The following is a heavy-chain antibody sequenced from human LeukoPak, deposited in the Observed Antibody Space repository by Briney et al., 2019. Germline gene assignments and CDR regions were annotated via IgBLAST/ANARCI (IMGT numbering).Heavy chain of an antibody. CDR2: IIPIFGTA. D-gene: IGHD2-2*01. Sequence: AASVKVSFTASGGTFSSYAISWVRQAPGQGLEWMGGIIPIFGTANYAQKFQGRVTMTRDTSTSTVYMELSSLRSEDTAVYYCARGLGYCSSTSCYSLGYWGQGTLVTVSS. V-gene: IGHV1-69*05. CDR1: GGTFSSYA. J-gene: IGHJ4*02. CDR3: ARGLGYCSSTSCYSLGY.